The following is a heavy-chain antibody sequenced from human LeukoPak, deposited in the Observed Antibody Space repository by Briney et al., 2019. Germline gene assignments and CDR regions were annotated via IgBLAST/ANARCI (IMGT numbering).Heavy chain of an antibody. CDR2: TNPNSGGT. Sequence: ASVKVSCKASGYTFTGYYMHWVRQAPGQGLEWMGRTNPNSGGTNYAQKFQGRVTMTRDTSISTAYMELSSLRSEDTAVYYCAREGHGGSYDWFDPWGQGTLVTVSS. CDR3: AREGHGGSYDWFDP. V-gene: IGHV1-2*06. D-gene: IGHD1-26*01. CDR1: GYTFTGYY. J-gene: IGHJ5*02.